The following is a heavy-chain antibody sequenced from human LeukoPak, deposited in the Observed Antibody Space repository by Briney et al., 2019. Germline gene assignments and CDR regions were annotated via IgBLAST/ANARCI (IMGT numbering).Heavy chain of an antibody. CDR1: GGSISSGGYY. CDR3: AGVDSYGSPIDY. CDR2: IYYSGST. V-gene: IGHV4-31*03. J-gene: IGHJ4*02. D-gene: IGHD5-18*01. Sequence: SETLSLTCTFSGGSISSGGYYWTWIRQHPGKDLEWIGYIYYSGSTYYNPSLKSRVTISVDTSKNQFSLKLSSVTAADTAVYYCAGVDSYGSPIDYWGQGTLVTVSS.